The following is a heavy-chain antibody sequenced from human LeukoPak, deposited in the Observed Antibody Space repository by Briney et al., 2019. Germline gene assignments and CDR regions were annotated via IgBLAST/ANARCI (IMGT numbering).Heavy chain of an antibody. CDR3: ARDERMGSSSWFDP. CDR1: GFTFSSYE. CDR2: ISRSGRTI. J-gene: IGHJ5*02. Sequence: QPGRSLRLSCAASGFTFSSYEMNWVRQAPGKGLEWVSYISRSGRTIFYADSVKGRFTISRDNAKNSLYLQMNSLRAEDTAVYYCARDERMGSSSWFDPWGQGTLVTVSS. D-gene: IGHD6-13*01. V-gene: IGHV3-48*03.